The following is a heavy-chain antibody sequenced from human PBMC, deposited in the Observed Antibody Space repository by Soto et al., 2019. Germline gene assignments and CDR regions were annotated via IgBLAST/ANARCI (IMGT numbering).Heavy chain of an antibody. V-gene: IGHV3-74*01. Sequence: EGQLVESGGGLVQPGGSLSLSCAASGFTISNYWMHWVRQSPGKGLVWVAGIDSYGGYTRYADSVRGRFTISRDNGKNSLYLQMNSLRDEDTAVYYCSRDRPHNWFDPWGQGALVTVST. CDR3: SRDRPHNWFDP. CDR1: GFTISNYW. CDR2: IDSYGGYT. J-gene: IGHJ5*02.